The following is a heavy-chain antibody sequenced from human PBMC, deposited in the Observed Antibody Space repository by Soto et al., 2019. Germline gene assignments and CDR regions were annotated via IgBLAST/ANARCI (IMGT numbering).Heavy chain of an antibody. Sequence: EVQLAESGGGLVQPGGSLRLSCAASGFTFSSYWMSWVRQAPGKGLEWVANIKEDGSDMYYVDSVKGRFTISRDNAKNSLYRQMNSLRAEDTAVYYCATEVWVYYDFWSGYSDYWGQGTLVTVSS. V-gene: IGHV3-7*01. CDR2: IKEDGSDM. CDR1: GFTFSSYW. J-gene: IGHJ4*02. D-gene: IGHD3-3*01. CDR3: ATEVWVYYDFWSGYSDY.